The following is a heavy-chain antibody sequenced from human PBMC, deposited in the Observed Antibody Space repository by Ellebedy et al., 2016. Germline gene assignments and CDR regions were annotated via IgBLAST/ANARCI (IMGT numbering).Heavy chain of an antibody. V-gene: IGHV4-59*13. CDR2: IYYSGST. J-gene: IGHJ6*03. CDR3: ARSMYAVAAGYYYYMDV. Sequence: SETLSLXXTVSGGSISTYYWSWIRQPPGKGLEWIGYIYYSGSTNYNPSLKSRVTISVDTSKKQFSLKVSSVTAADTAVYYCARSMYAVAAGYYYYMDVWGNGTTVTVSS. CDR1: GGSISTYY. D-gene: IGHD6-13*01.